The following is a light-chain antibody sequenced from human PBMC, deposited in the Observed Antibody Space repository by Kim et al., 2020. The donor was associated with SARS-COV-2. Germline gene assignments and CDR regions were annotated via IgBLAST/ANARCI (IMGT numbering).Light chain of an antibody. CDR2: GTP. Sequence: DIQLTQFPSSLSASVGDRVSITCRASQNIKNYLNWYQQKAGKAPKLLISGTPSFHTGVPSRFSGSGSGTDFTLTIRSLQPEDVASYYCQESYSSSLTFGGGTKVDIK. V-gene: IGKV1-39*01. CDR3: QESYSSSLT. J-gene: IGKJ4*01. CDR1: QNIKNY.